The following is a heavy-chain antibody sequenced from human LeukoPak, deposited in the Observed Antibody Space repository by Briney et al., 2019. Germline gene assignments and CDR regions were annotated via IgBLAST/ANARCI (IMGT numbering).Heavy chain of an antibody. J-gene: IGHJ4*02. CDR3: ARGGGGLLRYFDLRPDYFDY. V-gene: IGHV3-48*01. Sequence: GGSLRLSCAASGFTFSSYSMNWVRQAPGKGLEWVSYISSSSSTIYYADSVKGRFTISRDNAKNSLYLQMNSLRAEDTAVYYCARGGGGLLRYFDLRPDYFDYWGQGTLVTVSS. CDR2: ISSSSSTI. CDR1: GFTFSSYS. D-gene: IGHD3-9*01.